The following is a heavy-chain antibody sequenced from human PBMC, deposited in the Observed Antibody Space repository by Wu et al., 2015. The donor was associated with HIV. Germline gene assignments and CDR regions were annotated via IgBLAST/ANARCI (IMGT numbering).Heavy chain of an antibody. V-gene: IGHV1-2*02. CDR3: ARDELFRVDDAFDM. D-gene: IGHD2-15*01. J-gene: IGHJ3*02. Sequence: QVQLVQSGPEVKKPGSSVRVSCKASGGTFSSYAFSWVRQAPGQGLEWMGWTNVNTGGTNYAPKFQGRVTMTRDTSISTAYMELSRLTSDDTAVYYCARDELFRVDDAFDMWGQGTMVIVSS. CDR2: TNVNTGGT. CDR1: GGTFSSYA.